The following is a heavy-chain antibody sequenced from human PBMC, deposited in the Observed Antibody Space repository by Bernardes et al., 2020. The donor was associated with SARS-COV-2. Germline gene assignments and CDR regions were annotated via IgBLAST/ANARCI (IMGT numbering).Heavy chain of an antibody. V-gene: IGHV2-5*01. J-gene: IGHJ4*02. D-gene: IGHD3-3*01. CDR3: ARRLGGDDDFWHFDY. CDR1: GFSLNINELG. CDR2: IYGNDDK. Sequence: GPTLVKPTQTLTLTCTFSGFSLNINELGVGWIRQPPGEALEWLTLIYGNDDKRYSPSLKSRLTITKDTSKNQVVLIMTNMDSVDTATYYCARRLGGDDDFWHFDYWGQGILVTVSS.